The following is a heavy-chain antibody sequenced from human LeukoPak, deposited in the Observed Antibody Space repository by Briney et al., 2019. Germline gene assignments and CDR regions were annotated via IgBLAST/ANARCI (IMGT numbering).Heavy chain of an antibody. CDR3: ARAGTTVTDFDY. Sequence: ASVKVSCKASGYTFTSYAMHWVRQAPGQRLEWMGWINAGNGNTKYSQKFQGRVTITRDTSASTAYMELSSLRSEGTAVYYCARAGTTVTDFDYWGQGTLVTVSS. V-gene: IGHV1-3*01. CDR2: INAGNGNT. J-gene: IGHJ4*02. CDR1: GYTFTSYA. D-gene: IGHD4-17*01.